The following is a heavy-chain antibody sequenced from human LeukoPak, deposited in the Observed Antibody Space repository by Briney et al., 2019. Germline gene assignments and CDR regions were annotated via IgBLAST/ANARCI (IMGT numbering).Heavy chain of an antibody. CDR3: ARGHPRTYYYDSSGYHPADAFDI. D-gene: IGHD3-22*01. CDR1: GGSISSGDYY. V-gene: IGHV4-30-4*01. J-gene: IGHJ3*02. Sequence: PSQTLSLTCTVSGGSISSGDYYWSWIRQPPGKGLEWIGYVYYSGSTSYNPSLKSRVTISVDTSKNQFSLKLSSVTAADTAVYYCARGHPRTYYYDSSGYHPADAFDIWGQRTMVTVSS. CDR2: VYYSGST.